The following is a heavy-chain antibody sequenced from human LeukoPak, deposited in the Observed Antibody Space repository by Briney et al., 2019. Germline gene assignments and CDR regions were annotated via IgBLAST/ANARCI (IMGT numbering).Heavy chain of an antibody. CDR3: ARGPPYGSRSDYFDY. CDR1: GYTFTSYA. Sequence: ASVKVSCKASGYTFTSYAIHWVRQAPGQRLEWMGWSNAGNGNTKYSQKFQDRVTITRDTSASTACMELSSLRSEDTAVYYCARGPPYGSRSDYFDYWGQGTLVTVSA. V-gene: IGHV1-3*01. CDR2: SNAGNGNT. J-gene: IGHJ4*02. D-gene: IGHD3-10*01.